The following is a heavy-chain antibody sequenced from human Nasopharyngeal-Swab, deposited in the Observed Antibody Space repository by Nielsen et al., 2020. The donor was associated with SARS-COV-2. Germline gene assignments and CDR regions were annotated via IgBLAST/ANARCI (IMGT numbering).Heavy chain of an antibody. CDR3: ASTPLDNSGYYYAFHY. Sequence: GESLKISCAASGFTFSRYTMHWVRQAPGKGLEWVAVISYDGSNKYYADSVKGRFTLSRDISKNTLYLQMNSLRAEDTAVFYCASTPLDNSGYYYAFHYWGRGTLVTVSS. J-gene: IGHJ4*02. CDR1: GFTFSRYT. V-gene: IGHV3-30-3*01. CDR2: ISYDGSNK. D-gene: IGHD3-22*01.